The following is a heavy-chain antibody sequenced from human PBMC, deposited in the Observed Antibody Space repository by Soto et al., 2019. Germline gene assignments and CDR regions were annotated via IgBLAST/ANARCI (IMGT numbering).Heavy chain of an antibody. D-gene: IGHD3-22*01. CDR2: VAYDGSKT. CDR1: GFTFSSNG. J-gene: IGHJ5*01. CDR3: ARWVGGSMYDNSGKYDS. Sequence: QVQLVESGGGVVQPGRSLRLTCAASGFTFSSNGMHWVRQAPGKGMEWVALVAYDGSKTYYGDSVRGRFTISRDNSENTLYRQMNSLRAEDTAVYYCARWVGGSMYDNSGKYDSCGQVTLVTVSS. V-gene: IGHV3-30*03.